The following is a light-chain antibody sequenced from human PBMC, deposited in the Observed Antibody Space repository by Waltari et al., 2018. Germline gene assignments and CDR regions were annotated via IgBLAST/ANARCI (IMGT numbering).Light chain of an antibody. Sequence: SYVVNQSPSVSVAPGGTARITCGVDNICINSVHWYQQRPGQAPVLVISYDSDRPSGIPERFSGSNSGNTATLTISWVEAEDEADYYCLVWHSTIDHQGVFGGGTKLTVL. CDR2: YDS. CDR3: LVWHSTIDHQGV. CDR1: NICINS. V-gene: IGLV3-21*04. J-gene: IGLJ2*01.